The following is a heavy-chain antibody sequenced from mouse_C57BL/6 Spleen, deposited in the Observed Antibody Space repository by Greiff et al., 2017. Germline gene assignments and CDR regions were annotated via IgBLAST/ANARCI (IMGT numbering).Heavy chain of an antibody. CDR2: IRLKSDNYAT. Sequence: EVKLEEPGGGLVQPGGSMKLSCVASGFTFSNYWMNWVRQSPEKGLEWVAQIRLKSDNYATHYAESVKGRFTISRDESKSSVYLQMNNLRAEDTGIYYCTVYGSYETYWGQGTLVTVSA. V-gene: IGHV6-3*01. J-gene: IGHJ3*01. CDR1: GFTFSNYW. D-gene: IGHD2-1*01. CDR3: TVYGSYETY.